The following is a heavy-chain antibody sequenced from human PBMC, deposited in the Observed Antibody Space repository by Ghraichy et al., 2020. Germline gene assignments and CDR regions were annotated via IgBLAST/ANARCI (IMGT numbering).Heavy chain of an antibody. CDR3: AREDYPSPILEWFPPYYYYGMDV. D-gene: IGHD3-3*01. V-gene: IGHV1-2*02. CDR1: GYTFTGYY. J-gene: IGHJ6*02. Sequence: ASVKVSCKASGYTFTGYYMHWVRQAPGQGLEWMGWINPNSGGTNYAQKFQGRVTMTRDTSISTAYMELSRLRSDDTAVYYCAREDYPSPILEWFPPYYYYGMDVWGQGTTVTVSS. CDR2: INPNSGGT.